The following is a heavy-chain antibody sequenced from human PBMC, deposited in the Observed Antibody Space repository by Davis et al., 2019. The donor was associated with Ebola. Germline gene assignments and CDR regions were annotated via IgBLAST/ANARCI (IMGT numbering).Heavy chain of an antibody. CDR3: ATPALRWELNDAFDI. CDR2: ISYDGSNK. CDR1: GFTFSSYA. J-gene: IGHJ3*02. V-gene: IGHV3-30-3*01. Sequence: PGGSLRLSCAASGFTFSSYAMHWVRQAPGKGLEWVAVISYDGSNKYYADSVKGRFTISRDNSKNTLYLQMNRLRAEDTALYYCATPALRWELNDAFDIWGQGTMVTVSS. D-gene: IGHD1-26*01.